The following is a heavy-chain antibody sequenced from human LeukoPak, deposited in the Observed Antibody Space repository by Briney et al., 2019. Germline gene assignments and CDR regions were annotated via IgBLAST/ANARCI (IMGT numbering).Heavy chain of an antibody. CDR2: IRYDGSNK. V-gene: IGHV3-30*02. CDR3: AKGLYYYDSSGYSGFMDY. D-gene: IGHD3-22*01. J-gene: IGHJ4*02. CDR1: GFTFSSYG. Sequence: PGGSLRLSCAASGFTFSSYGMHWVRQAPGKGLEWVAFIRYDGSNKYYADSVKGRFTISRDNSKNTLYLQMNSLRAEDTAVYYCAKGLYYYDSSGYSGFMDYWGQGTLVTVSS.